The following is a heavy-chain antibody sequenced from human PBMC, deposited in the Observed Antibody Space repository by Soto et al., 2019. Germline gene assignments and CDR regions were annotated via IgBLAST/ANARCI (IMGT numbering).Heavy chain of an antibody. D-gene: IGHD3-22*01. CDR3: ARRATYYYDSSGSPWVFDY. Sequence: SETLSLTCTVSGGSVSSGSYYWSWIRQPPGKGLEWIGYIYYSGSTNYNPSLKSRVTISVDTSKNQFSLKLSSVTAADTAVYYCARRATYYYDSSGSPWVFDYWGQGTLVTSPQ. CDR2: IYYSGST. J-gene: IGHJ4*02. CDR1: GGSVSSGSYY. V-gene: IGHV4-61*01.